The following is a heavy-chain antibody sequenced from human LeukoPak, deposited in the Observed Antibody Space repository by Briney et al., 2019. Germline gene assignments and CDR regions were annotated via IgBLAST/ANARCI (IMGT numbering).Heavy chain of an antibody. D-gene: IGHD1-26*01. CDR1: GASISNYY. CDR3: ARLGSYHDF. J-gene: IGHJ4*02. V-gene: IGHV4-4*09. Sequence: SETLSHTCTVSGASISNYYWSWIRQTPEKGLEWMGHIHPSGASRYYPSLESRLTLSIDTSRNHLSLKLTSVTAADTAVYFCARLGSYHDFWGQGALVTVSS. CDR2: IHPSGAS.